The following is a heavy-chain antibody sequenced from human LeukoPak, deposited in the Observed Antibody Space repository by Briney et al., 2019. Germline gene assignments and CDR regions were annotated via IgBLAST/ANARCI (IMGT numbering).Heavy chain of an antibody. D-gene: IGHD3-3*01. CDR2: ISGSGGST. CDR1: GFTFTSYA. J-gene: IGHJ4*02. CDR3: GESRGYYDFWSGYPFDY. Sequence: GGSLRLSCAASGFTFTSYAMSWVRQAPGKGLEWVSAISGSGGSTYYADSVKGRFTMPRDNSKNTLYLQMNRLRAEDTAVYYCGESRGYYDFWSGYPFDYWGQGTLVTVSS. V-gene: IGHV3-23*01.